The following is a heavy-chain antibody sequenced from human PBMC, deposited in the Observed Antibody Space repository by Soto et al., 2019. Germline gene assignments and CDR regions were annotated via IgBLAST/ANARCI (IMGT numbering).Heavy chain of an antibody. D-gene: IGHD3-10*01. Sequence: SETLSLTCTVSGGSISSYYWSWIRQPPGKGLEWIGYIYYSGSTNYNPSLKSRVTISVDTSKNQFSLKLSSVTAADTAVYYCARFGSAAGTVDYWGQGTLVTVSS. CDR1: GGSISSYY. V-gene: IGHV4-59*01. CDR3: ARFGSAAGTVDY. J-gene: IGHJ4*02. CDR2: IYYSGST.